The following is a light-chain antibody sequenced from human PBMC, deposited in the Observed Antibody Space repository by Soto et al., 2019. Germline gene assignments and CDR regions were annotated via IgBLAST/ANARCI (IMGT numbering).Light chain of an antibody. CDR3: CSYAGPSTRYV. J-gene: IGLJ1*01. CDR1: SRDVGNYNL. Sequence: QSALTQPASVSVSPGQSITISCTGTSRDVGNYNLVSWYQHHPGKAPKLIIYDVTKRPSGVSNRFSGSKSGNTASLTISGLQAEDEADYYCCSYAGPSTRYVFGTGTKLTVL. V-gene: IGLV2-23*02. CDR2: DVT.